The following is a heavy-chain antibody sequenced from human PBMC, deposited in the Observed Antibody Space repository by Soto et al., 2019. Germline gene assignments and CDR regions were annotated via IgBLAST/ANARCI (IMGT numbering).Heavy chain of an antibody. CDR3: GRGVRAGIDH. CDR1: GYSFTSLD. D-gene: IGHD6-13*01. J-gene: IGHJ4*02. Sequence: SVKVSCKTSGYSFTSLDINWVRQAPGQGPEWMGWMNPSRGKTGYAQKFQDRVIMTRDTSTSTAYMELRSLRYEDTAVYYCGRGVRAGIDHWGQGTLVTVSS. V-gene: IGHV1-8*01. CDR2: MNPSRGKT.